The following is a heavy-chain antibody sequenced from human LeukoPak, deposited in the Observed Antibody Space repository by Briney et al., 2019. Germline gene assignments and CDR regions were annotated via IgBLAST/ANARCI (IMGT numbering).Heavy chain of an antibody. J-gene: IGHJ4*02. Sequence: GGSLRLSCAASGFTFSDYYMSWILQAPGKGLEWVSYISSSGSTIYYADSVKGRFTISGDNAKNSLYLQMNSLGAEDTAVYYCASDLDYGDSENYWGQGTLVTVSS. CDR3: ASDLDYGDSENY. V-gene: IGHV3-11*04. D-gene: IGHD4-17*01. CDR2: ISSSGSTI. CDR1: GFTFSDYY.